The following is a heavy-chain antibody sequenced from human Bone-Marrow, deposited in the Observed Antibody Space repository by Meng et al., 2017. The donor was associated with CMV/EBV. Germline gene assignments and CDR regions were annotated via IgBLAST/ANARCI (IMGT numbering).Heavy chain of an antibody. Sequence: GGSLRLSCAASGFTFSSYWMSWVRQVRGKGLVWVSRIDPDGTYIHYADSVKGRFTVSRDNAKNKLYLQMNSLRAEDTAVYYCASTSGQWGQGMLVTVSS. V-gene: IGHV3-74*01. D-gene: IGHD3-16*01. CDR1: GFTFSSYW. CDR3: ASTSGQ. CDR2: IDPDGTYI. J-gene: IGHJ4*02.